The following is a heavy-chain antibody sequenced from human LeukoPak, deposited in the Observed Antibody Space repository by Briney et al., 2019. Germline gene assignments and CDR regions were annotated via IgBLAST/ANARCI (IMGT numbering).Heavy chain of an antibody. CDR3: ARDYDSSGYFDY. D-gene: IGHD3-22*01. CDR1: DFTFSSYT. CDR2: ISSSNNYI. J-gene: IGHJ4*02. V-gene: IGHV3-21*01. Sequence: PGGSLRLSCAASDFTFSSYTMNWVRQAPGKGLEWVSSISSSNNYIYYADSVKGRCTISRDNATNSLYLQMTSLRAEDTAIYDCARDYDSSGYFDYWGQGTLVTVSS.